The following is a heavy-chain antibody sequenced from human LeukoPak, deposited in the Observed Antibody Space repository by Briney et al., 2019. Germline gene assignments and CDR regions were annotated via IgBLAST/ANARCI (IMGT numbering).Heavy chain of an antibody. D-gene: IGHD3-22*01. CDR1: GFSLNTRGVG. J-gene: IGHJ4*02. CDR2: IYWDDDR. Sequence: GPTLVNPTQTLTLTCTFSGFSLNTRGVGVGWIRQPPGRALEWLALIYWDDDRRYSPSLKSRLTITKDTSKNQVVLTMTNMDPVDTATYFCAHRKNYYDSSVFDNWGQGTLVTVSS. V-gene: IGHV2-5*02. CDR3: AHRKNYYDSSVFDN.